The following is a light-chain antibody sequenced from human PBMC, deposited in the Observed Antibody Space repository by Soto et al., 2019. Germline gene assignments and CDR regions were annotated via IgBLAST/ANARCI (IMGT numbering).Light chain of an antibody. J-gene: IGKJ2*01. CDR3: QQYNNWPPFT. Sequence: DIVMALSPATLSVSPGDRATLSCRASQSVSSNLAWYQQKPGQAPRLLIYGASTRATGIPARFSGSGSGTEFTLTISSLQSEDFAAYFCQQYNNWPPFTFGQGTKLEIK. V-gene: IGKV3-15*01. CDR2: GAS. CDR1: QSVSSN.